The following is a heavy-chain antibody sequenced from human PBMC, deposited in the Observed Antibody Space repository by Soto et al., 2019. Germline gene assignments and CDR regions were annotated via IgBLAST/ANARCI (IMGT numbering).Heavy chain of an antibody. CDR2: IDPSDSQT. CDR3: ARQIYDSDTGPNFQYYFDS. V-gene: IGHV5-10-1*01. CDR1: GYSFAGYW. J-gene: IGHJ4*02. D-gene: IGHD3-22*01. Sequence: GESLKISCKGSGYSFAGYWITWVRQKPGKGLEWMGRIDPSDSQTYYSPSFRGRVTISVTKSITTVFLQWSSLRASDTAMYYCARQIYDSDTGPNFQYYFDSWGQGTPVTVSS.